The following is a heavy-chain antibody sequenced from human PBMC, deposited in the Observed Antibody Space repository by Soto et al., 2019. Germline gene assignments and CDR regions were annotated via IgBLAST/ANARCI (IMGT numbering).Heavy chain of an antibody. CDR2: ISGSGGST. J-gene: IGHJ6*02. D-gene: IGHD6-13*01. V-gene: IGHV3-23*01. CDR1: GFTFSSCA. Sequence: GGSLRLSCAASGFTFSSCAMSWVRQAPGKGLEWVSAISGSGGSTYYADSVKGRFTISRDNSKNTLYLQMNSLRAEDTAVYYCAKVRRGRVAAAGTSYYYGMDVWGQGTTVTVSS. CDR3: AKVRRGRVAAAGTSYYYGMDV.